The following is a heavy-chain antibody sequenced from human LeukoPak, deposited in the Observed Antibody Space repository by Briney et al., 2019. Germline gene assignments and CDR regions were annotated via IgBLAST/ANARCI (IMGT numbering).Heavy chain of an antibody. V-gene: IGHV3-30*02. D-gene: IGHD3-3*01. CDR3: AKNFFGVEKYFDY. CDR2: IRYDGSNK. CDR1: GFSFSTYT. J-gene: IGHJ4*02. Sequence: GGSLRLSCAASGFSFSTYTMHWVRQAPGKGLEWVSFIRYDGSNKHYADSVKGRFNISRDNSKNTLYLQMNSLRAEDTAVYYCAKNFFGVEKYFDYWGQGTLVTVSS.